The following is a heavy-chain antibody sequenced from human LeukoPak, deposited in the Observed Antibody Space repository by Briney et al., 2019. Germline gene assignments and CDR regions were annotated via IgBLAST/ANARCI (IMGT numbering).Heavy chain of an antibody. CDR2: INPNSGGT. D-gene: IGHD1-26*01. Sequence: RASVKVSCKASGYTFTGYYMHWVRQAPGQGLEWMGWINPNSGGTNYAQKFQGRVTMTRDTSISTAYMELSRLRSDDTAVYYCARALKRSSGSYGTYYFDYWGRGTLVTVSS. J-gene: IGHJ4*02. V-gene: IGHV1-2*02. CDR3: ARALKRSSGSYGTYYFDY. CDR1: GYTFTGYY.